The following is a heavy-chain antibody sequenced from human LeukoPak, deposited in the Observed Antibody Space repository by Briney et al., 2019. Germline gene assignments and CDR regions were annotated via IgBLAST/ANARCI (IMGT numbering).Heavy chain of an antibody. CDR1: GYTFTRYY. CDR2: INPSGGST. J-gene: IGHJ3*02. D-gene: IGHD1-1*01. V-gene: IGHV1-46*01. CDR3: ARAERHGGAFDI. Sequence: ASVRVSCKASGYTFTRYYIHWVRQAPGQGLEWLGIINPSGGSTSNAQKFQGRVTMTRDMSTSTVYMELSSLRSEDTAVYYCARAERHGGAFDIWGQGTMVTVSS.